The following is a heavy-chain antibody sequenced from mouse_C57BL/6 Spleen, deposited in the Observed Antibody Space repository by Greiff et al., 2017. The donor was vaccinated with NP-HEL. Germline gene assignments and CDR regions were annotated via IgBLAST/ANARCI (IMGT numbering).Heavy chain of an antibody. CDR1: GYTFTDYN. V-gene: IGHV1-22*01. Sequence: EVQLQQSGPELVKPGASVKMSCKASGYTFTDYNMHWVKQSHGKSLEWIGYINPNNGGTSYNQKFKGKATLTVNKSSSTAYMELRSLTSEDSAVYYCARKGGSSYEWYFDVWGTGTTVTVSS. CDR2: INPNNGGT. J-gene: IGHJ1*03. CDR3: ARKGGSSYEWYFDV. D-gene: IGHD1-1*01.